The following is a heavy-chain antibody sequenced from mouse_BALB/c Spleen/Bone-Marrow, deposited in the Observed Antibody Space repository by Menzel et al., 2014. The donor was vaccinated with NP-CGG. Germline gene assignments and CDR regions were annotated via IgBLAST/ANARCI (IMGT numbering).Heavy chain of an antibody. D-gene: IGHD2-10*02. CDR3: ARETRYGNYVDYFDY. CDR2: IYPGSVDT. J-gene: IGHJ2*01. CDR1: GYTFTSYY. Sequence: VQLVESGPELVKPGTSVMISCKPSGYTFTSYYIHWVKQRPGQGLEWIGWIYPGSVDTKYNEKFKGKATLTADKSSSTAYMQLSSLTSEDSAVYFCARETRYGNYVDYFDYWGQGTTLTVSS. V-gene: IGHV1S56*01.